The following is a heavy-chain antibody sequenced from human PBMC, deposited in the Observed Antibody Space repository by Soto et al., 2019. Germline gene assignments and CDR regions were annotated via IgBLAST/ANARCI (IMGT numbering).Heavy chain of an antibody. CDR1: GGTFSSYA. V-gene: IGHV1-69*01. J-gene: IGHJ4*02. D-gene: IGHD2-2*01. Sequence: QVQLVQSGAEVKKPGSSVKVSCKASGGTFSSYAISWVRQAPGQGLEWMGGIIPIFGTASNAQKFQGRVTITADESTSTAYMELRSLRSEDTAVYDCAREVGGAGGVFAYWGQGTLVTFSS. CDR3: AREVGGAGGVFAY. CDR2: IIPIFGTA.